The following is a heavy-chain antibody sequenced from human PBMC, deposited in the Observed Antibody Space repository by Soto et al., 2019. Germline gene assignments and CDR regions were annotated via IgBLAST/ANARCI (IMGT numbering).Heavy chain of an antibody. J-gene: IGHJ5*02. CDR2: IYSSGKT. V-gene: IGHV4-39*07. CDR3: ARDMHAGFTHYFDP. D-gene: IGHD1-26*01. Sequence: SETLSLTCSLSGASITSTTYFWAWIRQPPGKGLEWVGRIYSSGKTRFNPSLKSRTAISVDTSKNQFSLHLSSVTAADMAVYYCARDMHAGFTHYFDPWGQGTLVTVSS. CDR1: GASITSTTYF.